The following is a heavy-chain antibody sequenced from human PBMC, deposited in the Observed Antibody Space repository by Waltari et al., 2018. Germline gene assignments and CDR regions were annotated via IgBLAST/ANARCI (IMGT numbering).Heavy chain of an antibody. CDR2: INPNSGGT. Sequence: QVQLVQSGAEVKKPGASVKVSCKASGYTFTGYYMHWVRQAPGQGLEWMGRINPNSGGTNYAQKFHGRVTMTRDTSIITAYMELSRLRSDDTAVYYCARGVVVPAAMQAHDYMDVWGKGTTVTVSS. J-gene: IGHJ6*03. CDR1: GYTFTGYY. CDR3: ARGVVVPAAMQAHDYMDV. D-gene: IGHD2-2*01. V-gene: IGHV1-2*06.